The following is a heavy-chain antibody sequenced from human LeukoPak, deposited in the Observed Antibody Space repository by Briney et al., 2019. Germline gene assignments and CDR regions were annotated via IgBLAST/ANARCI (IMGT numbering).Heavy chain of an antibody. J-gene: IGHJ5*02. CDR3: VTDITMVRGGS. Sequence: SGGSLRLSCAASGFSFSSNAMHWVRQAPGKGLEWVADISYDGRKKNHADSVKGRFTISRDNSKNTLYLQMNSLRPEGTAVYYCVTDITMVRGGSWGQGTLVTVSS. CDR2: ISYDGRKK. CDR1: GFSFSSNA. D-gene: IGHD3-10*01. V-gene: IGHV3-30*04.